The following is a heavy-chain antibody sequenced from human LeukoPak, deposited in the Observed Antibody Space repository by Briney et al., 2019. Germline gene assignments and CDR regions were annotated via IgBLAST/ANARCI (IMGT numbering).Heavy chain of an antibody. V-gene: IGHV3-30*18. CDR2: ISYDGSNK. J-gene: IGHJ6*02. Sequence: HPGGSLRLSCAASGFTFSSYGMHWVRQAPGKGLEWVAVISYDGSNKYYADSVKGRFTISRDNSKNTLYLQMNSLRAEDAAVYYCAKATDYYGMDVWGQGTTVTVSS. CDR1: GFTFSSYG. D-gene: IGHD4-11*01. CDR3: AKATDYYGMDV.